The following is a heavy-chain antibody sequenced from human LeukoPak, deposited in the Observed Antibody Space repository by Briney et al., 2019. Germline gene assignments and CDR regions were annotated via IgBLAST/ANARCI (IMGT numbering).Heavy chain of an antibody. CDR1: GYTFTSYA. CDR3: ARDQPHYYGDYYYGMDV. CDR2: INTNTGNP. V-gene: IGHV7-4-1*02. D-gene: IGHD4-17*01. Sequence: ASVKVSCKASGYTFTSYAMNWVRQAPGQGLEWMGWINTNTGNPTYAQGFTGRFVFSLDTSVSTAYLQISSLKDEDTAVYYCARDQPHYYGDYYYGMDVWGQGTTVTVSS. J-gene: IGHJ6*02.